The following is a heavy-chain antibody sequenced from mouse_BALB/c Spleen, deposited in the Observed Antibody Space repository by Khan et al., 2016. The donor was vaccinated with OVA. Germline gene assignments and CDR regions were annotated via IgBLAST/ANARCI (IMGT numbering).Heavy chain of an antibody. D-gene: IGHD2-3*01. V-gene: IGHV3-2*02. CDR1: GYSITSDYA. CDR2: INYSGST. J-gene: IGHJ4*01. Sequence: EVQLQESGPGLVNPSQSLSLTCTVTGYSITSDYAWNWIRQFPGNKLEWMGYINYSGSTNFNPALKSRISITRDTSKNPVFMQLNSVTTEDTATYYCARDGSRYNEAIDYWGQGTSVTVSS. CDR3: ARDGSRYNEAIDY.